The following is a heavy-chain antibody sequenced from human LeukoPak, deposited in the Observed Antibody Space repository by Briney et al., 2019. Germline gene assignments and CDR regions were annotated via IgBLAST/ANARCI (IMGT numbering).Heavy chain of an antibody. CDR2: ISHDGSNK. Sequence: PGGSLRPSCAPSEFTLSTYAMHWVRQAPGKGLEWVAVISHDGSNKYYADSVKGRFAISRDNSKNTLYLQMNGLRVEDTAVYNCARVPGANASWGQGTLVTVSS. CDR1: EFTLSTYA. J-gene: IGHJ5*02. CDR3: ARVPGANAS. V-gene: IGHV3-30*09.